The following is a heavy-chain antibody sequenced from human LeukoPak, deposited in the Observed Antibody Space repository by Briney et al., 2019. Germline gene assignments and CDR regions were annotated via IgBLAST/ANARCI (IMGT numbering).Heavy chain of an antibody. CDR3: ARDRSGYGRSFDY. J-gene: IGHJ4*02. CDR1: GGTFSSYA. D-gene: IGHD5-12*01. V-gene: IGHV1-69*13. CDR2: IIPIFGTA. Sequence: SVKVSCKASGGTFSSYAISWVRQAPGQGLEWMGGIIPIFGTANYAQKFQGGVTITADESTRTAYMELSSLRSEDTAVYYCARDRSGYGRSFDYWGQGTLVTVSS.